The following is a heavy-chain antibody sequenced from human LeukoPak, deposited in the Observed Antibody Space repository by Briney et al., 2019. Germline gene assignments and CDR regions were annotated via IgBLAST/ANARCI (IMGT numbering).Heavy chain of an antibody. V-gene: IGHV6-1*01. J-gene: IGHJ6*02. D-gene: IGHD2-2*01. Sequence: SQTLSLTCAISGDSFSSNSAAWNWIRQSPSRGLEWLGRTYYRSKWYNDYAVSVKSRITINPDTSKNQFSLLLNSVTPEDTAVYYCARDQFGYCTSTSRYGSNSYYYGMDVWGQGTTVTVSS. CDR2: TYYRSKWYN. CDR1: GDSFSSNSAA. CDR3: ARDQFGYCTSTSRYGSNSYYYGMDV.